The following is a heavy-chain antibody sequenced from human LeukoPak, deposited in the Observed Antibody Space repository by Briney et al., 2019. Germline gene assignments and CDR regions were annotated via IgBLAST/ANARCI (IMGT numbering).Heavy chain of an antibody. Sequence: PGGSLRLSCAASGFTFSSYAMSRVRQAPGKGLEWVSAISGSGGSTYYADSVKGRFTISRDNSKNTLYLQMNSLRAEDTAVYYCAKDINPHCSSTSCYDYDGDYEFLGFDYWGQGTLVTVSS. J-gene: IGHJ4*02. V-gene: IGHV3-23*01. CDR3: AKDINPHCSSTSCYDYDGDYEFLGFDY. D-gene: IGHD2-2*01. CDR1: GFTFSSYA. CDR2: ISGSGGST.